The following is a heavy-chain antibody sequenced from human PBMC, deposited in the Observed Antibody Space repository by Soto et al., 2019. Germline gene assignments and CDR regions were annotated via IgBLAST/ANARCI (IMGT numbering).Heavy chain of an antibody. CDR2: ISDDGVSK. J-gene: IGHJ4*02. CDR1: GFTFSNYG. V-gene: IGHV3-30*03. D-gene: IGHD3-10*01. Sequence: PGGSLRLSCAASGFTFSNYGMHWVRQAPGKGLEWVAVISDDGVSKYYADSVQGRFTISRDNSESAVFLQMNSLRPDDTALYFCARAYYFGSGTSYTLYYWGQGTQVTAPQ. CDR3: ARAYYFGSGTSYTLYY.